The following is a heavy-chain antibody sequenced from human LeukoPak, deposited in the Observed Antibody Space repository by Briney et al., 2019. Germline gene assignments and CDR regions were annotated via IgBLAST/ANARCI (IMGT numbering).Heavy chain of an antibody. CDR1: GFTFSSYA. Sequence: GSLRLSCAASGFTFSSYAMSWVRQAPGKGLEWVSGISGSGGSTYYADSVKGRFTISRDNSKNTLYLQIHSLRVEDTAVYYCAKDRGSSWYTVPDAFDVWGQGTMVTVSS. J-gene: IGHJ3*01. D-gene: IGHD6-13*01. CDR3: AKDRGSSWYTVPDAFDV. CDR2: ISGSGGST. V-gene: IGHV3-23*01.